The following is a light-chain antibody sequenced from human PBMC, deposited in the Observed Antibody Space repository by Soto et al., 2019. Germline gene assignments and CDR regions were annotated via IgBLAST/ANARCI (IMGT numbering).Light chain of an antibody. V-gene: IGKV3-15*01. J-gene: IGKJ1*01. CDR1: QSVSSN. CDR3: QQYNDCPVT. CDR2: GAS. Sequence: EVVMTQSPANLSVSPGERAILSCRASQSVSSNVAWYQQKLRQAPRLLIYGASTRATGIPARFSVSGTGTEFTLTISILQSEDVAVYCCQQYNDCPVTLGQGTKLYIK.